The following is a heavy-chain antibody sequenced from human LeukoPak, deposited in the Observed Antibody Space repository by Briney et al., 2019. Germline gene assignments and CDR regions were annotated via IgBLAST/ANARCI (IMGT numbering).Heavy chain of an antibody. V-gene: IGHV3-43D*03. Sequence: PGGSLRLSCAASGFTFEDYGMHWVRQAPGKGLEWVSLISWEGGSTYYADSVKGRFTISRDNAKNSLYLQMNSLRAEDTALYYCARERDSSSWYGSRYAFDIWGQGTMVTVSS. D-gene: IGHD6-13*01. CDR3: ARERDSSSWYGSRYAFDI. CDR1: GFTFEDYG. J-gene: IGHJ3*02. CDR2: ISWEGGST.